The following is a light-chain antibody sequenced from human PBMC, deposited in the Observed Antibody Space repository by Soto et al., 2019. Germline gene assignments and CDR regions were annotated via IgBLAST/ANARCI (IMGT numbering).Light chain of an antibody. CDR3: QQYNSYSHT. Sequence: DIQMTQSPSTLSASVGDRVTITYRASQSISSWLDWYQQKPGKAPKLLIYDASSLASGVPSRFSGSGSGTEFTRTISSLQPDDFATYYCQQYNSYSHTFGQGTKVEIK. V-gene: IGKV1-5*01. CDR2: DAS. CDR1: QSISSW. J-gene: IGKJ1*01.